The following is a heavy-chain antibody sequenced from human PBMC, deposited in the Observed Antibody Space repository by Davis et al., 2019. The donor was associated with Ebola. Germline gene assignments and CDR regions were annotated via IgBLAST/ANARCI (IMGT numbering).Heavy chain of an antibody. D-gene: IGHD4-17*01. J-gene: IGHJ4*02. Sequence: GESLKISCAASGFTFSSYAMSWVRQAPGKGLEWVSTISGSGGSTYYADSVKGRFTISRDNSKNTLYLQMNSLRAEDTVVYYCARDHGDYMDYWGQGTLVTVSS. CDR1: GFTFSSYA. V-gene: IGHV3-23*01. CDR3: ARDHGDYMDY. CDR2: ISGSGGST.